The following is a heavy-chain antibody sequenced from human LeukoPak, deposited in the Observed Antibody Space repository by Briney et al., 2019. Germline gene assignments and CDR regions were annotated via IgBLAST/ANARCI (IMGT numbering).Heavy chain of an antibody. V-gene: IGHV3-20*04. CDR2: INWNGGST. Sequence: GGSLRLSCAASGFTFDDYGMSWVRHAPGKGLEWVSGINWNGGSTGYADSVKGRFTISRDNAKNSLYLQMNSLRAEDTAVYYCARLKQQLVRLLSRDTTYYYYYYMDVWGKGTTVTVSS. D-gene: IGHD6-13*01. J-gene: IGHJ6*03. CDR3: ARLKQQLVRLLSRDTTYYYYYYMDV. CDR1: GFTFDDYG.